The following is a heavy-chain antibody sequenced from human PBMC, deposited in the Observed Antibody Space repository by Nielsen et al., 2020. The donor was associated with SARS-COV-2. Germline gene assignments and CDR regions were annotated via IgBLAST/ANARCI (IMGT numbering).Heavy chain of an antibody. CDR3: ARDLGGYCSGGGCSIRVTYGLDV. J-gene: IGHJ6*02. CDR2: IRSSAKTI. Sequence: GESLKISCAASGFTFRSYEMNWVRQAPGKGLEWVSSIRSSAKTIHYADSVKGRFTISRDNSNDTLYLQLHSLRAEDTAVYYCARDLGGYCSGGGCSIRVTYGLDVWGQGTTVTVSS. CDR1: GFTFRSYE. D-gene: IGHD2-15*01. V-gene: IGHV3-48*03.